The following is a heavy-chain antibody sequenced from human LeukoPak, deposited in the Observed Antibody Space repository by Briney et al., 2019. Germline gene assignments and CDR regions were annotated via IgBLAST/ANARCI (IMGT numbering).Heavy chain of an antibody. CDR2: MNPNSGNT. CDR3: ASSPGWVRAMTWGFDP. Sequence: ASVKVSCKASGYTFTSYDINWVRQATGQGLEWMGWMNPNSGNTGYAQKFQGRVTMTRNTSISTAYMELTSLRSEDTAVYYCASSPGWVRAMTWGFDPWGQGTLVTVSS. V-gene: IGHV1-8*01. J-gene: IGHJ5*02. CDR1: GYTFTSYD. D-gene: IGHD3-10*01.